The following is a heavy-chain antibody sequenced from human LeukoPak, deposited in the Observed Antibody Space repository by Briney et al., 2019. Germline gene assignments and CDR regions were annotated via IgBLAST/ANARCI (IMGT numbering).Heavy chain of an antibody. CDR2: IWFDGSNR. D-gene: IGHD2-15*01. Sequence: GGSLRLSCEASGFTFRNYGMHWVRQAPGKGLDWVGVIWFDGSNRYYADSVKGRFTISRDNSKNTLYLQMNSLRTEDTAVYYCAKAKGYYSGVSCYSTNYYYGMDVWGQGTTVTVSS. CDR1: GFTFRNYG. V-gene: IGHV3-30*02. CDR3: AKAKGYYSGVSCYSTNYYYGMDV. J-gene: IGHJ6*02.